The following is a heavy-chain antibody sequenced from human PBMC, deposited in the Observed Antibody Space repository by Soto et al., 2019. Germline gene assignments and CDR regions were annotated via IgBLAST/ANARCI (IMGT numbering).Heavy chain of an antibody. CDR3: ARDRYYYDSSGYGRYFDY. D-gene: IGHD3-22*01. CDR1: GGSISSGGYY. V-gene: IGHV4-31*03. J-gene: IGHJ4*02. CDR2: IYYSGST. Sequence: SETLSLTCTVSGGSISSGGYYWSWIRQHPGKGLEWIGYIYYSGSTYYNPSLKSRVTISVDTSKNQFSLKLSSVTAADTAVYYCARDRYYYDSSGYGRYFDYWGQGTLVTVSS.